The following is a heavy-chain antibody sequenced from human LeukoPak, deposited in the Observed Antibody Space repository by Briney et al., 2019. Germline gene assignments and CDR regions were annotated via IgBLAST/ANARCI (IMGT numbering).Heavy chain of an antibody. J-gene: IGHJ4*02. CDR3: AKSLHSDNSGYHDY. D-gene: IGHD3-22*01. CDR1: GFTFSDYG. Sequence: GGSLRLSCAASGFTFSDYGMHWVRQAPGKGLEWVAVVSYDASNQYYADSVKGRFTISRDSSKNTLYLQMNSPRPEDTAVYYCAKSLHSDNSGYHDYWGRGTLVTVSS. V-gene: IGHV3-30*18. CDR2: VSYDASNQ.